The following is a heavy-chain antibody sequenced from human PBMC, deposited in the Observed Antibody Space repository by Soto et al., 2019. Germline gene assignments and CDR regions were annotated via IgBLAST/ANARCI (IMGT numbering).Heavy chain of an antibody. CDR1: SSSISSSAYT. D-gene: IGHD2-2*01. V-gene: IGHV4-39*01. CDR2: IYYSGTT. Sequence: SETLSLTCTASSSSISSSAYTWGWIRQPPGKGLGWIGSIYYSGTTHYNPSLNSRVTVSVDTSKNQSPLKVTSVAAADTAVYYCARLHGYCISSSCHGHYAMDVWGQGTTVTVS. CDR3: ARLHGYCISSSCHGHYAMDV. J-gene: IGHJ6*02.